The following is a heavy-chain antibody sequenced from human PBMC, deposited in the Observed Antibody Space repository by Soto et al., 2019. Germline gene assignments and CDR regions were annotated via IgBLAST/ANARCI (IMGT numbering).Heavy chain of an antibody. V-gene: IGHV3-30*03. CDR2: ISYDGRNK. CDR3: SRGIKGGLDA. D-gene: IGHD2-21*01. CDR1: GFVSNDYD. J-gene: IGHJ5*02. Sequence: QVQLAESGGGLVQPGRSLRLSCATSGFVSNDYDTHWVRQAPGKGLAWLASISYDGRNKYYADSVKGRFTISRDNSKNTLSLQINSLGAEDTAVYYCSRGIKGGLDAWGPGTLVTVSS.